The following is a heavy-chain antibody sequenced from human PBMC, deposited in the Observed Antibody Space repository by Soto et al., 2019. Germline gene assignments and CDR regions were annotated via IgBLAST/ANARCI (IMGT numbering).Heavy chain of an antibody. Sequence: SETLSLTCTVSGGSISSSSYYWGWIRQPPGKGLEWIGSIYYSGSTYYNPSLKSRVTISVDTSKNQFSLKLSSVTAADTAVYYCARSPPPPYSSGWLYYYYGMDVWGQGTTVTVSS. D-gene: IGHD6-19*01. CDR3: ARSPPPPYSSGWLYYYYGMDV. CDR2: IYYSGST. V-gene: IGHV4-39*01. CDR1: GGSISSSSYY. J-gene: IGHJ6*02.